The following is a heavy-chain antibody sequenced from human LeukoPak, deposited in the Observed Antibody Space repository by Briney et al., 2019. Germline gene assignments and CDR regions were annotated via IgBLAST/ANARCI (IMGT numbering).Heavy chain of an antibody. Sequence: SETLSLTCAVYGGSFSGYYWSWIRQPPGKGLEWIGEINHSGSTNYNPSLKSRVTISVDTPKNQFSLKLSSVTAADTAVYYCARYPDSSLSFDYWGQGTLVTVSS. J-gene: IGHJ4*02. V-gene: IGHV4-34*01. CDR2: INHSGST. D-gene: IGHD6-13*01. CDR3: ARYPDSSLSFDY. CDR1: GGSFSGYY.